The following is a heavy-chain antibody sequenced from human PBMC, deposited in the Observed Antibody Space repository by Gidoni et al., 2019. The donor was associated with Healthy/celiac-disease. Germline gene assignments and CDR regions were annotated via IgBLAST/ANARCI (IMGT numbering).Heavy chain of an antibody. CDR3: ARDLGSTSYGMDV. D-gene: IGHD2-2*01. CDR1: TGYY. J-gene: IGHJ6*02. V-gene: IGHV1-2*04. CDR2: INPNSGGT. Sequence: TGYYMHWVRQAPGQGREWMGWINPNSGGTNYAQKFQGWVTMTRDTSISTAYMELSRLRSDDTAVYYCARDLGSTSYGMDVWGQGTTVTVSS.